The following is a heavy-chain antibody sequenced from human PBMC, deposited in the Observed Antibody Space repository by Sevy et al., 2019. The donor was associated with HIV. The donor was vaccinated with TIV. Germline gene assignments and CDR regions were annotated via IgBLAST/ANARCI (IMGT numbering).Heavy chain of an antibody. D-gene: IGHD5-18*01. Sequence: GGSLRLSCVASGFTFSDSWMIWVRQAPGKGLERIAFINVDGGRLGYVDSVRGRFTISRENIKNSLYLQMNNLRAEDTALYFCARDRAYSAVDYWGQGALVTVSS. CDR2: INVDGGRL. J-gene: IGHJ4*02. V-gene: IGHV3-7*01. CDR1: GFTFSDSW. CDR3: ARDRAYSAVDY.